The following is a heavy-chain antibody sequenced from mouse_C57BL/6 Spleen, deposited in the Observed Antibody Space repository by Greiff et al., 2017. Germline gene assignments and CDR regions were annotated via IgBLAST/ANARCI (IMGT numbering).Heavy chain of an antibody. V-gene: IGHV1-50*01. CDR1: GYTFTSYW. J-gene: IGHJ2*01. CDR3: ERRNYGSSYDFDY. Sequence: QVQLQQPGAELVKPGASVKLSCKASGYTFTSYWMQWVNQRPGQGLEWIGEIDPSDSYTNYNQKFKGKATLTVDRASSTDYMQLSSLTSEDSAVYYCERRNYGSSYDFDYWGQGTTLTVSS. CDR2: IDPSDSYT. D-gene: IGHD1-1*01.